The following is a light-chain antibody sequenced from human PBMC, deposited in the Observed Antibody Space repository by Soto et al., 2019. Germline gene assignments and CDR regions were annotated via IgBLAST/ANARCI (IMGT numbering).Light chain of an antibody. CDR1: QSIGNY. Sequence: EVVLTQSPANLSLSPGEGATLSCRASQSIGNYLAWYQQKPGQAPSLLIYATSNRATGIPARFSGSGSGTDFTLTISSLEPEDFAVYYCQQRSSWLFTVGPGTKVDSK. CDR2: ATS. CDR3: QQRSSWLFT. J-gene: IGKJ3*01. V-gene: IGKV3-11*01.